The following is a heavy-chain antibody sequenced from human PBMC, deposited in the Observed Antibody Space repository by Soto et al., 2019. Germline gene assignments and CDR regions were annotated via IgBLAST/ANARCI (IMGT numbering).Heavy chain of an antibody. D-gene: IGHD3-22*01. CDR1: GDGVSSNSAA. Sequence: PSQTLSLTCAISGDGVSSNSAAWNWIRQSPSRGLEWLGRTYYRSQWLNDYADSVKSRIIIKPDTSKNQFSLELDSVTPEDTAVYSCAREKGYYHESSGPFEYWGLGTLVTVSS. CDR2: TYYRSQWLN. V-gene: IGHV6-1*01. CDR3: AREKGYYHESSGPFEY. J-gene: IGHJ4*02.